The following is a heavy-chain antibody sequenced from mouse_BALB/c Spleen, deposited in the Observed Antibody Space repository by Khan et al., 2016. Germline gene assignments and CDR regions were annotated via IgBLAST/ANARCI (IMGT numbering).Heavy chain of an antibody. CDR3: ANYYDYDGKFAY. V-gene: IGHV2-6-7*01. CDR1: GFSLTGFS. Sequence: QVQLKESGPGLVAPSQSLSITCTVSGFSLTGFSVNWVRQPPGKGLEWLGMIWGDGSTDYNSALKSRLSFNKDDTKRQVFLKMNSQRTDDAAGYICANYYDYDGKFAYGGQGTLVPVSA. D-gene: IGHD2-4*01. CDR2: IWGDGST. J-gene: IGHJ3*01.